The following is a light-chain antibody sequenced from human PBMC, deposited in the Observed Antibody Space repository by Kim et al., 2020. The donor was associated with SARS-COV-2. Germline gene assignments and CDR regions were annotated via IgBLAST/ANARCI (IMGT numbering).Light chain of an antibody. Sequence: VSPGQTASITCSGDKLGDKYVCWYQQKPGQSPVLVIYRDSKRPSGIPERFSGSNSGNTATLTISGTQAMDEADYYCQAWDSSTVVFGGGTQLDRP. CDR1: KLGDKY. J-gene: IGLJ2*01. CDR2: RDS. CDR3: QAWDSSTVV. V-gene: IGLV3-1*01.